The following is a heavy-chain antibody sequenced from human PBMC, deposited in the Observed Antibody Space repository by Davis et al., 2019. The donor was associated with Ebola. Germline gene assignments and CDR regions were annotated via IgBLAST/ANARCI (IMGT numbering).Heavy chain of an antibody. D-gene: IGHD3-9*01. Sequence: GESLKISCSASGFTFGKYGMHWVRQAPGKGLDWVAAILYVGSDTFYAESVKGRFTISRDNSKNMMFLQMTSLRVDDTAVYYCAKVDDVLIGDYFDFWGQGAHVTVSS. CDR1: GFTFGKYG. V-gene: IGHV3-30*18. CDR3: AKVDDVLIGDYFDF. J-gene: IGHJ4*02. CDR2: ILYVGSDT.